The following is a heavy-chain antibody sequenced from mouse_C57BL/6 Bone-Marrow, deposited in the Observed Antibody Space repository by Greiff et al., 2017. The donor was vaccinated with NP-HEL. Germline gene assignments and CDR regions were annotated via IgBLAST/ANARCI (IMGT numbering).Heavy chain of an antibody. Sequence: VQLQQSGPELVKPGASVKISCKASGYAFSSSWMNWVKQRPGKGLEWIGRIYPGDGDTNYTGKFKGKATLTADKSSSTAYMQLSSLTSEDSAVYFCAREKRGWLQYWYFDVWGTGTTVTVSS. D-gene: IGHD2-3*01. CDR1: GYAFSSSW. J-gene: IGHJ1*03. CDR3: AREKRGWLQYWYFDV. CDR2: IYPGDGDT. V-gene: IGHV1-82*01.